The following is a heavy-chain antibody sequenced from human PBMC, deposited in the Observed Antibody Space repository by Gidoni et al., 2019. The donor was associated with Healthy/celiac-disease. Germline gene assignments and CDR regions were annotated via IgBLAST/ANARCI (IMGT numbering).Heavy chain of an antibody. CDR1: GFTFSSYA. CDR2: ISGSGGST. D-gene: IGHD6-13*01. V-gene: IGHV3-23*01. CDR3: AKRDRAAAGTIDY. J-gene: IGHJ4*02. Sequence: EVQLWESGGGLVPPGGSLRLSCAASGFTFSSYAMSWVRQAPGKGRGWVSAISGSGGSTYYADSVKGRFTISRDNSKNTLYLQMNSLRAEDTTVYYCAKRDRAAAGTIDYWGQGTLVTVSS.